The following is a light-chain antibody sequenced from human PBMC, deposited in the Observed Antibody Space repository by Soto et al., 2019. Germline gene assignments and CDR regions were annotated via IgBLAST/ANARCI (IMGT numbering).Light chain of an antibody. CDR3: LQYNDWPSLT. V-gene: IGKV3-15*01. Sequence: EIVMTQSPATLSVSPGERATLSCRASQSVSSNLAWYQQKPGQAPRLLIYGASTRATGIPARFSGSGSGTEFTLTLSSLQSEDFAVYYCLQYNDWPSLTFGGGTKVEIK. CDR1: QSVSSN. J-gene: IGKJ4*01. CDR2: GAS.